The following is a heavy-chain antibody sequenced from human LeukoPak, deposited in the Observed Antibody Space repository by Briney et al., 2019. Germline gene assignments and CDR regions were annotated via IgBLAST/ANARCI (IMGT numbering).Heavy chain of an antibody. V-gene: IGHV3-74*01. CDR1: GFTFSDCW. CDR2: INTDGSTI. Sequence: PGGSLRLSCAASGFTFSDCWMHWVRQAPGKGLEWVSRINTDGSTINYADSVKGRFTVSRDNAKNTMYLQMNSLRAEDSAVYYCAKGNGDYRLDVWGQGTTVTVSS. J-gene: IGHJ6*02. CDR3: AKGNGDYRLDV. D-gene: IGHD4-17*01.